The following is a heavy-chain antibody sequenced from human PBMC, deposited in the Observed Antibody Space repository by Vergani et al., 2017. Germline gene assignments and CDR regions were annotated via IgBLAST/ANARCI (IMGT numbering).Heavy chain of an antibody. CDR3: AKSPNFNNRPTDY. CDR2: ISGSGGTI. D-gene: IGHD1/OR15-1a*01. V-gene: IGHV3-23*01. J-gene: IGHJ4*02. CDR1: GFTFSSHA. Sequence: EVQLLESGGGLVQPGGSLRLSCAASGFTFSSHAMTWVRQAPGKGLEWVSTISGSGGTIYYADSVKGRFSISRDNSKNTLFLQMNSPRAKDTALYYCAKSPNFNNRPTDYWGQGTLVTVSS.